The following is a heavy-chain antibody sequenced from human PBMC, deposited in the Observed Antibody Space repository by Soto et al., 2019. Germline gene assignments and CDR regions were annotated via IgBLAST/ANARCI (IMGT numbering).Heavy chain of an antibody. CDR2: INPNSGGT. V-gene: IGHV1-2*04. D-gene: IGHD2-15*01. J-gene: IGHJ4*02. CDR1: GYTFTGYY. CDR3: ARDVGVARCLSYFDS. Sequence: ASLKVTCKASGYTFTGYYMHWVRQAPGQGLEWMGWINPNSGGTNYAQKFQGWVTMTRDTSISTAYMELSRLRSDDTAVYYCARDVGVARCLSYFDSWGQETLAPVSS.